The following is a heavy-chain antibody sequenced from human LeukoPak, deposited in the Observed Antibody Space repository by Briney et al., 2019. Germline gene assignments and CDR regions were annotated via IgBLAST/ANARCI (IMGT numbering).Heavy chain of an antibody. Sequence: ASVKVSCKASGYIXTANYMHWVRQAPGQGLEWMGWINPNSGGTNYAQKFQGRVTMTRDTSISTAYMELSRLRSDDTAVYYCAAVNYDILTGYYGPDYWGQGTLVTVSS. CDR2: INPNSGGT. D-gene: IGHD3-9*01. J-gene: IGHJ4*02. CDR3: AAVNYDILTGYYGPDY. CDR1: GYIXTANY. V-gene: IGHV1-2*02.